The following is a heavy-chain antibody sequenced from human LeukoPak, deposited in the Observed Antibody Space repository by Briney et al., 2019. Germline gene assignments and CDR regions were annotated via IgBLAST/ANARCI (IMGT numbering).Heavy chain of an antibody. J-gene: IGHJ3*02. CDR1: GFTFSSYA. D-gene: IGHD3-10*01. Sequence: GGSLRLSCAASGFTFSSYAMSWVRQAPGKGLEWVSSISSSSSYIYYADSVKGRFTISRDNAKNSLYLQMNSLRAEDTAVYYCARGFRYYGSGSYYGPDAFDIWGQGTMVTVSS. V-gene: IGHV3-21*01. CDR2: ISSSSSYI. CDR3: ARGFRYYGSGSYYGPDAFDI.